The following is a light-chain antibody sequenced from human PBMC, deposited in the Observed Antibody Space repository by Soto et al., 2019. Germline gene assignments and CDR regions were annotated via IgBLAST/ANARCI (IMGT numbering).Light chain of an antibody. CDR1: QSVGSD. V-gene: IGKV3-15*01. CDR3: QQYNNWPRT. CDR2: GAS. Sequence: EVLMTQSPATLSVSPGERATLSCRASQSVGSDLAWYQQKPGQAPRLLIFGASTRATDIPARFSGSGSGTEFTLTISSLQSEDFAVYYCQQYNNWPRTFGQGTKVEI. J-gene: IGKJ1*01.